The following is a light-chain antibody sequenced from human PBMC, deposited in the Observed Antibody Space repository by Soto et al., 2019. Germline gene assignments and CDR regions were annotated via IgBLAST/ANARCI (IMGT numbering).Light chain of an antibody. CDR2: GAS. J-gene: IGKJ4*01. CDR3: QQYDDWLRVT. V-gene: IGKV3D-15*01. Sequence: EIVMTQSPATLSVSPGERATLSCRASQSVNIYLAWYQQKPGQAPRLLIIGASSRATGIPARFSGSGSGTEFNLTISSLQSEDFAVYFCQQYDDWLRVTFGGGTKVEIK. CDR1: QSVNIY.